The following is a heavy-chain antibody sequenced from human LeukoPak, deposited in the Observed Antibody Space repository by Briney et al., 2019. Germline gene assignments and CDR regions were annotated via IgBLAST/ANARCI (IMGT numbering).Heavy chain of an antibody. CDR2: ISAYNGNT. J-gene: IGHJ4*02. CDR3: ARLESNYYDSSGYSDY. V-gene: IGHV1-18*01. CDR1: GFTFTTYG. Sequence: ASVKVSCKASGFTFTTYGISWVRQAPGQGLEWMGWISAYNGNTNYAQKLQGRVTMATETSTSTAYMQLRSLRSDDTAVYYCARLESNYYDSSGYSDYWGQGTLVTVSS. D-gene: IGHD3-22*01.